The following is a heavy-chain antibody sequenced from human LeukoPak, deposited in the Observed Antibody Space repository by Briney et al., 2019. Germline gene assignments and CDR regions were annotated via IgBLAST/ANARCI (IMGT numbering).Heavy chain of an antibody. CDR3: ARDRGNYDSSDPLDY. CDR2: IIRIFGTA. CDR1: GGTFTSYA. J-gene: IGHJ4*02. Sequence: SVTVSCKASGGTFTSYAISWVRQAPGQGLEWMGAIIRIFGTANYAQKFQGRVTFTADVSTSTAYMELRSLRSDDTAVYYCARDRGNYDSSDPLDYWGQGTLVTVSS. V-gene: IGHV1-69*13. D-gene: IGHD3-22*01.